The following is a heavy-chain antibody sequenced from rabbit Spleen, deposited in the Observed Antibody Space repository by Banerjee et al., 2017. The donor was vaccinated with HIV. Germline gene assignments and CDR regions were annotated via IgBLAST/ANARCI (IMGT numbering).Heavy chain of an antibody. CDR1: GFSFSDMAL. CDR2: INAVTGKA. J-gene: IGHJ2*01. D-gene: IGHD4-1*01. Sequence: QEQLVESGGGLVKPEGSLTLTCTASGFSFSDMALLCWVRQAPGRGLERIAGINAVTGKAVYASWAKGRYTFSKTSSTTVTLEMTSLTVADTATYFCARDLPDVIGWNFGWGGQGTLVTVS. V-gene: IGHV1S45*01. CDR3: ARDLPDVIGWNFGW.